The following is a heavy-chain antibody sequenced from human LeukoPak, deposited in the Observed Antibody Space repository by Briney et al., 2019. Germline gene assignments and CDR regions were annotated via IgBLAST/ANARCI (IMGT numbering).Heavy chain of an antibody. CDR2: IKRDGSSP. Sequence: GGSLLLSCAASGSTFSSYWMHWIRHAPGKGLVWVSRIKRDGSSPAYADSVKGRFTISRDNAKNTLYLQMNGLRAEDTAVYYCAALDNGRDYWGQGTLVTVSS. CDR1: GSTFSSYW. V-gene: IGHV3-74*01. D-gene: IGHD1-14*01. J-gene: IGHJ4*02. CDR3: AALDNGRDY.